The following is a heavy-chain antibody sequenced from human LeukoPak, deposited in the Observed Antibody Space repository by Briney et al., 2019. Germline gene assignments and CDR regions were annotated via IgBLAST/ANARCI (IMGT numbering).Heavy chain of an antibody. CDR3: ARGSGYCSSTSCYGVNWFDH. CDR1: GYTFTGHY. D-gene: IGHD2-2*03. CDR2: INPNSGGT. Sequence: GASVKVSCKASGYTFTGHYMHWVRQAPGQRLEWMGLINPNSGGTNYAQKFQGRVTMTRDTSISTAYMELSRLRSDDTAVYYCARGSGYCSSTSCYGVNWFDHWGQGTLVTVSS. V-gene: IGHV1-2*02. J-gene: IGHJ5*02.